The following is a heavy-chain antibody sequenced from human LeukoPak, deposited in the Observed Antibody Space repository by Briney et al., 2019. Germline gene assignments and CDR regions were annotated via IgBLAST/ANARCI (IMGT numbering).Heavy chain of an antibody. CDR1: GGSISTYY. CDR2: IYYSGST. J-gene: IGHJ4*02. D-gene: IGHD3-16*02. CDR3: ARATPNPRDIWGSYRPYYFDY. Sequence: SETLSLTCTVSGGSISTYYWSWIRQPPGKGLEWIGYIYYSGSTNYNPSLKSRVTISVDTSKNQFSLKLSSVTAADTAVYYCARATPNPRDIWGSYRPYYFDYWGQGTLVTVSS. V-gene: IGHV4-59*01.